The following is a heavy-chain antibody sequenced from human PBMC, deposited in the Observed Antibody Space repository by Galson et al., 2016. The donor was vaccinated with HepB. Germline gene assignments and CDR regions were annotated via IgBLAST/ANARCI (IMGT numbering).Heavy chain of an antibody. CDR3: AKRLWNGDS. Sequence: SLRLSCAASGFTFSNYWMSWVRQAPGKGLVWVSRIDRYGSSTGYADSVKGRFTISRDNSKNTLYLQMNSLRAEDTALYYCAKRLWNGDSWGQGALVTVSS. CDR2: IDRYGSST. D-gene: IGHD6-25*01. J-gene: IGHJ4*02. V-gene: IGHV3-74*01. CDR1: GFTFSNYW.